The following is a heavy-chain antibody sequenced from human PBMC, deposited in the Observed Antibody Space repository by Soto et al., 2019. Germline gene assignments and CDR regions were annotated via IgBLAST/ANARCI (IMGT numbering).Heavy chain of an antibody. CDR3: PMVDNYITPTPPDV. CDR2: ISPYSGNT. J-gene: IGHJ6*02. D-gene: IGHD5-12*01. CDR1: GYIFVNYG. V-gene: IGHV1-18*01. Sequence: QVQLVQSGDEVRKPGSSVKVSCKASGYIFVNYGIAWVRQAPGQGLEWMGWISPYSGNTHYASKVQGRLTMTTDTPPSTASMALGSLTSDATAVYYCPMVDNYITPTPPDVSSQGTTVTVSS.